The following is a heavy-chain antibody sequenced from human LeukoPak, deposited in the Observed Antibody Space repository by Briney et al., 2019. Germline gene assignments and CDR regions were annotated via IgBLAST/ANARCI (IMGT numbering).Heavy chain of an antibody. D-gene: IGHD3-22*01. CDR1: GGSISSYY. CDR3: ARQRIYYDSSGYYHDAFDI. V-gene: IGHV4-59*01. CDR2: IYYSGST. Sequence: SETLSLTCTVSGGSISSYYWSWIRQPPGKGLEWIGYIYYSGSTNYNPSLKSRVTISVDTSKNQFSLKLSSVTAADTAVYYCARQRIYYDSSGYYHDAFDIWGQGTMVTVSS. J-gene: IGHJ3*02.